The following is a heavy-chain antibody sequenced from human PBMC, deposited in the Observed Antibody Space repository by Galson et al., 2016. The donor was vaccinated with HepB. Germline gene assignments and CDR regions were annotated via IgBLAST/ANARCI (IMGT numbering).Heavy chain of an antibody. Sequence: SVKVSCKASGYTFTSYGISWVRQAPGQGLEWMGWISAYNGNTNYAQKLQGRVTMTTDTSTSTAYMELSSLTSEDTAVYYCARLKRFLEWMPETYYAHYGMDVWGQGTLVSVSS. V-gene: IGHV1-18*01. CDR2: ISAYNGNT. CDR3: ARLKRFLEWMPETYYAHYGMDV. CDR1: GYTFTSYG. D-gene: IGHD3-3*01. J-gene: IGHJ6*02.